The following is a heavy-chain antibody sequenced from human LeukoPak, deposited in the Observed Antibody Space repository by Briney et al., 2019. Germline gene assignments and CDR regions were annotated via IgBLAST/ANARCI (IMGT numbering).Heavy chain of an antibody. CDR2: INPNSGVT. V-gene: IGHV1-2*02. CDR3: ARDNSVGDIAWWFDP. J-gene: IGHJ5*02. D-gene: IGHD3-16*02. Sequence: ASVKVSCKASGYTFTGYYIHWVRQAPGQGLEWMGWINPNSGVTHYPQKFQGRVTLTRDTSIRTAYMEVSSLRSEDTAVYYCARDNSVGDIAWWFDPWGQGTLVTVSS. CDR1: GYTFTGYY.